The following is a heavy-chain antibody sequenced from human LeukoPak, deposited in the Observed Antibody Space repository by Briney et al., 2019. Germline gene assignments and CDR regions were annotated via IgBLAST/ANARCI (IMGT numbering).Heavy chain of an antibody. Sequence: PSEALSLTCAAYGGSFSGYYWRWIRQPPGKGLEWIGEINHSGSTNYNPSLKSRVTISVDTSKNQFSLKLSSVTAADTAVYYCAGHHPRNTVDFWGQGTLVTVSS. CDR3: AGHHPRNTVDF. CDR1: GGSFSGYY. J-gene: IGHJ4*02. V-gene: IGHV4-34*01. D-gene: IGHD2/OR15-2a*01. CDR2: INHSGST.